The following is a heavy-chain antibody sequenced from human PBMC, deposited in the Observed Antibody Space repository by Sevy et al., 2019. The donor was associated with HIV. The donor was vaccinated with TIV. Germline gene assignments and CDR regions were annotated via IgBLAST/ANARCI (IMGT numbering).Heavy chain of an antibody. CDR3: TTVRHYFDRNTGYPEIVPIAY. CDR2: IKGKSNGGTT. V-gene: IGHV3-15*07. CDR1: GFTFTNAW. J-gene: IGHJ4*02. Sequence: GGSLRLSCAASGFTFTNAWMNWVRQAPGMRLEWVGRIKGKSNGGTTDYAVPVKGRFTISRDDSKNTLYLQMTSLKIEDTAVYYCTTVRHYFDRNTGYPEIVPIAYWGQGRLVTVSS. D-gene: IGHD3-22*01.